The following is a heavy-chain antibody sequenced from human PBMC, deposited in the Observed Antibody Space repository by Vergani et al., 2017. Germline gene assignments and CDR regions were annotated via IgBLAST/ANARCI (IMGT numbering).Heavy chain of an antibody. CDR1: GFTFSDFW. J-gene: IGHJ3*01. Sequence: EVLLVESGGGLVQPGESLRLSCTASGFTFSDFWMTWVRQVPGKGLEWVANIMPDGSATMYADSLRGRFSISRDNAKNSLHLHMSSLRVEDTAVYFCAKSGFLGAFEPWGQGTMGTVFS. V-gene: IGHV3-7*01. CDR2: IMPDGSAT. CDR3: AKSGFLGAFEP.